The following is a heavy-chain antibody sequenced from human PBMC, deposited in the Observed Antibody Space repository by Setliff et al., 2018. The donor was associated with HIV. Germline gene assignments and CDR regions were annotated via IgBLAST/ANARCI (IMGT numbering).Heavy chain of an antibody. J-gene: IGHJ5*02. CDR2: IYPDDSDS. D-gene: IGHD1-7*01. Sequence: PGESLKISCQASGYTFTSHWIGWVRQMPEKGLEWMGVIYPDDSDSRYSPSFQGQVTISADQSITTAYLQWSSLKPSDTAIYYCARGTDWFDPWGQGTLVTVSS. V-gene: IGHV5-51*01. CDR3: ARGTDWFDP. CDR1: GYTFTSHW.